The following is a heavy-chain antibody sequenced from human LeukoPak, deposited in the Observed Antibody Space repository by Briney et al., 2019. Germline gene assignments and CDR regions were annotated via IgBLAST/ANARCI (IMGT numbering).Heavy chain of an antibody. CDR3: ARDRYYYDTSGYYSAFDT. CDR1: GGSISSSNFY. Sequence: SETLSLTCTVSGGSISSSNFYWGWIRQPPGKGLEWIGSIYYSGSTYYNPSLKSRVTISVDTSKNQFSLKLTSVTAADTAVYYCARDRYYYDTSGYYSAFDTWGQGTMVTVSS. V-gene: IGHV4-39*07. D-gene: IGHD3-22*01. J-gene: IGHJ3*02. CDR2: IYYSGST.